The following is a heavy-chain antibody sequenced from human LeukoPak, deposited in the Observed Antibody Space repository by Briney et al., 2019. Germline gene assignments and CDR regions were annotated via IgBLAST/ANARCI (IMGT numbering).Heavy chain of an antibody. CDR3: ARDIVGATKEDFDY. D-gene: IGHD1-26*01. CDR2: INAGNGNT. CDR1: GYTFTSYA. V-gene: IGHV1-3*01. J-gene: IGHJ4*02. Sequence: ASVKVSCKASGYTFTSYAMHWVRQAPGQRLEWMGWINAGNGNTKYSQKFQGRVTITRDTSASTAYMELSSLRSDDTAVYYCARDIVGATKEDFDYWGQGTLVTVSS.